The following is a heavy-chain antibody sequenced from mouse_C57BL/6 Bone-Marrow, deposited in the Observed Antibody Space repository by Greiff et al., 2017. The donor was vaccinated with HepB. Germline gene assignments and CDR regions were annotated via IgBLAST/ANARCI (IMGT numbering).Heavy chain of an antibody. CDR3: AAKGDYYGSRDY. D-gene: IGHD1-1*01. CDR1: GYTFTSYW. V-gene: IGHV1-61*01. J-gene: IGHJ2*01. CDR2: IYPSDSET. Sequence: QVQLKQPGAELVRPGSSVKLSCKASGYTFTSYWMDWVKQRPGQGLEWIGNIYPSDSETHYNQKFKDKATLPVDKSSSNAYMQLSSLTSEDSAVYYCAAKGDYYGSRDYWGQGTTLTVSS.